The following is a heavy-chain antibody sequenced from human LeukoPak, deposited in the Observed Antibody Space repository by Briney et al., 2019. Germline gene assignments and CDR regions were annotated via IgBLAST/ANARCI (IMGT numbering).Heavy chain of an antibody. J-gene: IGHJ4*02. CDR1: GCTFTNYG. CDR3: ARDTYCSGGSCYSNYFDY. V-gene: IGHV1-18*01. Sequence: ASVKVSCKASGCTFTNYGISWVRQAPGQGLEWMGWISAYNGNTNYAQKVQGRVTMTTETSTSTAYMELRSLRSDDTAVYYCARDTYCSGGSCYSNYFDYWGQGTLVTVSS. D-gene: IGHD2-15*01. CDR2: ISAYNGNT.